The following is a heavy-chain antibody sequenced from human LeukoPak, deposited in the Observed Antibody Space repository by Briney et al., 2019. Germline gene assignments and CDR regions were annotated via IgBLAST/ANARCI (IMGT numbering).Heavy chain of an antibody. CDR1: GYTFTGYY. Sequence: ASVKVSCKASGYTFTGYYTHWVRQAPGQGLEWMGWINPNSGGTNYAQKFQGRVTMTRDTSISTAYMELSRLRSDDTAVYYCARVGYSSGGDFDYWGQGTLVTVSS. D-gene: IGHD6-19*01. CDR2: INPNSGGT. V-gene: IGHV1-2*02. CDR3: ARVGYSSGGDFDY. J-gene: IGHJ4*02.